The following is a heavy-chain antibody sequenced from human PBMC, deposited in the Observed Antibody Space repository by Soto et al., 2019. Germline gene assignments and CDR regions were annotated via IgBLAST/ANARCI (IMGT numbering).Heavy chain of an antibody. Sequence: PGESLKISCKGAGYSFTSYWIGWVRQMPGKGLEWMGIIYPGDSDTRYSPSFQGQVTISADKSISTAYLQWSSLKASDTAMYYCARPREAGKNYYGVDVWGQGTTVTVS. J-gene: IGHJ6*02. CDR1: GYSFTSYW. CDR3: ARPREAGKNYYGVDV. CDR2: IYPGDSDT. V-gene: IGHV5-51*01. D-gene: IGHD6-19*01.